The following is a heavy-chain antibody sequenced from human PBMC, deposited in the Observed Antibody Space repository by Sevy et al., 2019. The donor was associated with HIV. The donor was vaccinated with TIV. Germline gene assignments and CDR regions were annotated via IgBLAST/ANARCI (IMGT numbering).Heavy chain of an antibody. Sequence: GGSLRLSCAASGFTFSDYYMSWIRQAPGKGLEWVSYISSSGSTIYDADSVKGRFTISSVNVKNSLYLQMNSLRAEDTAVYYCARVEYDSSSSHWYFDLWGRGTLVTVSS. CDR2: ISSSGSTI. CDR3: ARVEYDSSSSHWYFDL. J-gene: IGHJ2*01. D-gene: IGHD3-22*01. V-gene: IGHV3-11*01. CDR1: GFTFSDYY.